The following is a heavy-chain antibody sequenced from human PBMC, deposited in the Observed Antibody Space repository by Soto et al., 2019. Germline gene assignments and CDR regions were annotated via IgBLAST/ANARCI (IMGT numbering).Heavy chain of an antibody. V-gene: IGHV4-34*01. CDR1: GGSFSGYY. J-gene: IGHJ6*02. D-gene: IGHD3-10*01. Sequence: QVQLQQWGAGLLKPSEPLSLTCAVYGGSFSGYYWSWIRQPPRKGLEWIGEINHSGSTNYNPSLKSRVTIAVDTSKNQFSLKLRSVTAADTAVYYCARGMVRGVLTSYYYYYGMDVWGQGTTVTVSS. CDR3: ARGMVRGVLTSYYYYYGMDV. CDR2: INHSGST.